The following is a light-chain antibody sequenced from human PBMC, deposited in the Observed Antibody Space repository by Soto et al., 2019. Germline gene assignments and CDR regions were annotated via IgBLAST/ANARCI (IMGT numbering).Light chain of an antibody. CDR1: QSISSW. Sequence: DIQMTQSPSTLSASVGDRVTITCRASQSISSWLAWYQQKPGKAPKLLIYKASSLESGVPSTFSGSGSGTECTITISSLQPDDFATYYCHQYNSYSPYTFGQGTKLEIK. CDR2: KAS. CDR3: HQYNSYSPYT. J-gene: IGKJ2*01. V-gene: IGKV1-5*03.